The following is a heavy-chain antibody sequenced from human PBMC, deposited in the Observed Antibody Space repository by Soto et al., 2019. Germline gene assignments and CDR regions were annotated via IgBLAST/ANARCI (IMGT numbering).Heavy chain of an antibody. D-gene: IGHD4-17*01. CDR3: AREASYYGAAPWFFDL. J-gene: IGHJ2*01. V-gene: IGHV1-18*01. CDR2: ISAYNGNT. Sequence: QVQLVQSGAEVKKPGASVKVSCKASGYTFTSYGITWVRQAPGQGLEWMGWISAYNGNTNYAQKLQGRVTMTTDTSTSTAYMELRSLRSDDTAVYYCAREASYYGAAPWFFDLWGRGTLVTVSS. CDR1: GYTFTSYG.